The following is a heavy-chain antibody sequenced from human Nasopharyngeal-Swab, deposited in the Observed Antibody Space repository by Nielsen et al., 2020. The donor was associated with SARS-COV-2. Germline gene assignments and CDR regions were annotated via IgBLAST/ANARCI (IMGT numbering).Heavy chain of an antibody. V-gene: IGHV4-59*12. CDR2: IYHSGRT. Sequence: SETLSLTCTVSGGSISSYYWSWIRQPPGKGLEWIGNIYHSGRTNYNPSLKSRLAISIDTSKKQFSLKLSSVTAADTAVYYCARGAPGYWGQGTLVTVSS. J-gene: IGHJ4*01. CDR1: GGSISSYY. CDR3: ARGAPGY.